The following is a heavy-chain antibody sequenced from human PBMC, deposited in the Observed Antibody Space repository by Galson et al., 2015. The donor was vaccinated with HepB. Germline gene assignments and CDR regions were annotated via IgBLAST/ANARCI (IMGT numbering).Heavy chain of an antibody. CDR3: ARDPLPLYSNYARLDY. V-gene: IGHV3-33*01. CDR2: IWYDGSNK. D-gene: IGHD4-11*01. Sequence: SLRLSCATSGFTFRNYGLHWVRQAPGKGLEWVALIWYDGSNKYYADSVKGRFTISRDNSKNTLYLHLNSLRAEDTALYYCARDPLPLYSNYARLDYWGQGTLVTVSS. J-gene: IGHJ4*02. CDR1: GFTFRNYG.